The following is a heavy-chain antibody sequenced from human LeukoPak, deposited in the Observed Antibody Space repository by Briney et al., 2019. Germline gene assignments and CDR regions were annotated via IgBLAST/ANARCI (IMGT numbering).Heavy chain of an antibody. Sequence: SETLSLTCTVSGGSISSSSYYWGWIRQPPGKGLEWIGSIYYSGSTYYNPSLKSRVTISADTSKNQFSLKLSSVTAADTAVYYCARLGPYYYGSGSPNFDYWGQGTLVTVSS. CDR1: GGSISSSSYY. J-gene: IGHJ4*02. D-gene: IGHD3-10*01. CDR3: ARLGPYYYGSGSPNFDY. CDR2: IYYSGST. V-gene: IGHV4-39*01.